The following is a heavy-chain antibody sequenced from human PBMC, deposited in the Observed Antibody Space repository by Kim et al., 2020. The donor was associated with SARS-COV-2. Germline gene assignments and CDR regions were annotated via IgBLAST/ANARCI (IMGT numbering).Heavy chain of an antibody. J-gene: IGHJ3*01. V-gene: IGHV3-74*01. D-gene: IGHD6-6*01. Sequence: YVKGRLTISRDHPKNSLYLQKNSLRAEDTAVYYCARDGIAARRSDAFYLWGQGTMVTVSS. CDR3: ARDGIAARRSDAFYL.